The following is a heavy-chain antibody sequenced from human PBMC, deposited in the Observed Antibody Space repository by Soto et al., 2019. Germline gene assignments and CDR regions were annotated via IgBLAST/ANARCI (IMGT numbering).Heavy chain of an antibody. J-gene: IGHJ3*02. CDR2: IYYSGST. CDR3: ASVGVAYGDYPEAFDI. V-gene: IGHV4-59*01. CDR1: GGSISSYY. D-gene: IGHD4-17*01. Sequence: SETLSLTCTVSGGSISSYYWSWIRQPPGKGLEWIGYIYYSGSTNYNPSLKSRVTISVDTSKNQFSLKLSSVTAADTAVYYCASVGVAYGDYPEAFDIWGQGTMVTVS.